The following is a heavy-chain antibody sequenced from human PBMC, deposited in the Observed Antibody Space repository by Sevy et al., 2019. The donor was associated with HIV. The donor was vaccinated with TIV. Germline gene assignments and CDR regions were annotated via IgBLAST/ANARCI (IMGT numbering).Heavy chain of an antibody. D-gene: IGHD1-1*01. CDR3: ALERLSSNVAEYFQN. Sequence: GGSLRLSCAASGFTFSSFFMHWVRQAPGKVLEWVATISYDGSNEHYADSVKGRFTISRDNSKNALYLQMNSLRAEDTAVYYCALERLSSNVAEYFQNWGQGTLVTVSS. V-gene: IGHV3-30-3*01. CDR2: ISYDGSNE. J-gene: IGHJ1*01. CDR1: GFTFSSFF.